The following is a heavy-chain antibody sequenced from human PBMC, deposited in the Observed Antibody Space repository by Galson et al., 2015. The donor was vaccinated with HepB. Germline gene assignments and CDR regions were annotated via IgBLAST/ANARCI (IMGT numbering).Heavy chain of an antibody. V-gene: IGHV3-23*01. CDR2: IDDTGDTT. J-gene: IGHJ4*02. Sequence: SLRLSCAVSGFTFSGYSMTWVRQAPGKGLEWVSSIDDTGDTTYYADSVKGRFTISRDNSKNTLYLQMNSLRAEDTAVYYCTQELYRTLYSWGQGTLVTVSS. CDR3: TQELYRTLYS. CDR1: GFTFSGYS. D-gene: IGHD3-16*02.